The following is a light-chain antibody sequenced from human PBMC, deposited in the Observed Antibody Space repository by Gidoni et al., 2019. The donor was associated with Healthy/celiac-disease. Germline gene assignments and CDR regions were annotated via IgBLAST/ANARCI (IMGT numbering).Light chain of an antibody. J-gene: IGKJ4*01. Sequence: DIVMTQSPLSLLVTPGEPASISCRSSQSLLHSNGYNYLDWYLQKPGQSPQLLIYLGSNRASGVPDRFSSSGSGTDFTLKISRVEAEDVGVYYCMQALQTPSTFGGGTKVEIK. CDR2: LGS. CDR3: MQALQTPST. CDR1: QSLLHSNGYNY. V-gene: IGKV2-28*01.